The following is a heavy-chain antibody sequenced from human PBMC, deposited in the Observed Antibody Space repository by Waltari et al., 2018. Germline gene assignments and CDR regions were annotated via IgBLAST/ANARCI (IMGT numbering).Heavy chain of an antibody. D-gene: IGHD2-21*02. Sequence: EVQLVESGGGLVQPGGSLRLSCAASGFTFSSYSMAWVRQAPGKGLEWVSLINGGGSATYYADSVKGRFTISRDNSKNTLFLQMNRLSAEDTGVYYCAKEPTYCGGGCYSLLDYWGQGTLVTVSS. CDR1: GFTFSSYS. V-gene: IGHV3-23*04. J-gene: IGHJ4*02. CDR2: INGGGSAT. CDR3: AKEPTYCGGGCYSLLDY.